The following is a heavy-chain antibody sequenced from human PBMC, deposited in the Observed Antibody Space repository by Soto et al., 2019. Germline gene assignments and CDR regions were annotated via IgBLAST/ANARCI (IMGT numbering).Heavy chain of an antibody. D-gene: IGHD3-10*01. CDR3: TTDRASGLLWFGDRPPLNWFDP. V-gene: IGHV3-15*01. CDR1: GFTFSNAW. J-gene: IGHJ5*02. Sequence: GGSLRLSCAASGFTFSNAWMSWVRQAPGKGLEWVGRIKSKTDGGTTDYAAPVKGRFTISRDDSKNTLYLQMNSLKTEDTAVYYCTTDRASGLLWFGDRPPLNWFDPWGQGPLVTVFS. CDR2: IKSKTDGGTT.